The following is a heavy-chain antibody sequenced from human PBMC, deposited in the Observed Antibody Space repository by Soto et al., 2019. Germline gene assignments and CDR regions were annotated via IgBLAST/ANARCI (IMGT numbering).Heavy chain of an antibody. V-gene: IGHV3-15*01. D-gene: IGHD3-3*01. CDR3: TTDLESGYYLDEVDY. J-gene: IGHJ4*02. Sequence: DVHLVESGGGLVQPGGSLRLSCAASGFTFSGAWMSWVRQAPGKGLEWVGRIKSKIDGGTIDYAAPVKGRFIISREDSKNTLELQMNSLKIEDTGVYYCTTDLESGYYLDEVDYWGQGTLVMVSS. CDR2: IKSKIDGGTI. CDR1: GFTFSGAW.